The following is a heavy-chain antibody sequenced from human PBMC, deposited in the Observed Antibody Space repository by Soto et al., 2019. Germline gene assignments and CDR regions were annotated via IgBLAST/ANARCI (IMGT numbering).Heavy chain of an antibody. CDR2: ISGSGGST. Sequence: GGSLRLSCAASGFTFSSYAMSWVRQAPGKGLEWVSAISGSGGSTYYADSVKGRFTISRDNSKNTLYPQMNSLRAEDTAVYYCAKENIYYYYYGMDVWGQGTTVTVSS. V-gene: IGHV3-23*01. CDR3: AKENIYYYYYGMDV. CDR1: GFTFSSYA. J-gene: IGHJ6*02.